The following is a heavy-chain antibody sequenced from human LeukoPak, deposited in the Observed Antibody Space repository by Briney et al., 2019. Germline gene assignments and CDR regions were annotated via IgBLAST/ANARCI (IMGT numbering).Heavy chain of an antibody. CDR1: GFTFSSYA. CDR2: ISGSGGST. CDR3: AKDPLVSVRGGWHYIY. Sequence: VHSGGSLRLSCAASGFTFSSYAMSWVRQAPGKGLEWVSAISGSGGSTYYADSAKGRFTISRDNSKNTLYLQMNSLRAEDTAVYYCAKDPLVSVRGGWHYIYWGQGTLVTVSS. V-gene: IGHV3-23*01. J-gene: IGHJ4*02. D-gene: IGHD6-19*01.